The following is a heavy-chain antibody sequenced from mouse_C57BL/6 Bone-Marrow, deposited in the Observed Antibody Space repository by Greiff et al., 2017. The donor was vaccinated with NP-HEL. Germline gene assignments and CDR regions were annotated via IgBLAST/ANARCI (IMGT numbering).Heavy chain of an antibody. J-gene: IGHJ4*01. V-gene: IGHV3-6*01. Sequence: EVKLQESGPGLVKPSQSLSLTCSVTGYSITSGYYWNWIRQFPGNKLEWMGYISYDGSNNYNPSLKNRISITRDTSKNQFFLKLNSVTTEDTATYYCAHDGYYAMDYWGQGTSVTVSS. D-gene: IGHD2-3*01. CDR1: GYSITSGYY. CDR2: ISYDGSN. CDR3: AHDGYYAMDY.